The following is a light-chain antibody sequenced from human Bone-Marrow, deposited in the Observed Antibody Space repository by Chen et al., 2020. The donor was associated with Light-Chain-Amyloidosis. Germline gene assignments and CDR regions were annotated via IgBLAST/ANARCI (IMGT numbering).Light chain of an antibody. CDR3: QVWDRSSDRPV. Sequence: YVLTHPSSVSVAPGHTATIACGGNNIGSTSVHWYQQTPGQAPLLVVYDDSDRPSGIPERFSVSNSGNTATLTISRVEAGDETDYYCQVWDRSSDRPVFGGGTKLTVL. J-gene: IGLJ3*02. V-gene: IGLV3-21*02. CDR2: DDS. CDR1: NIGSTS.